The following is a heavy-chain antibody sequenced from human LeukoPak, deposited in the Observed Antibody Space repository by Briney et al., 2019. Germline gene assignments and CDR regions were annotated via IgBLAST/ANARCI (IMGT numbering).Heavy chain of an antibody. CDR2: INPNSANT. CDR1: GYTFSGYY. CDR3: ARSNIAVRRGDNWFDP. Sequence: GASVKVSCKASGYTFSGYYIHWVRQAPGQGLEWMGWINPNSANTDFGHKFQGRVTMTRDTSISTAYMELSRLISDDTAVYYCARSNIAVRRGDNWFDPWAREPWSPSPQ. V-gene: IGHV1-2*02. D-gene: IGHD6-6*01. J-gene: IGHJ5*02.